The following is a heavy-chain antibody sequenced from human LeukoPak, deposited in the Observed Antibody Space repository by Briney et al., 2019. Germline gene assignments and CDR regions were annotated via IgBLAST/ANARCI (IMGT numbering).Heavy chain of an antibody. CDR2: ISSSSSYI. D-gene: IGHD2-15*01. CDR1: GFTFKTYT. V-gene: IGHV3-21*01. CDR3: AGGQGWHFDL. J-gene: IGHJ2*01. Sequence: GGSLRLSCAASGFTFKTYTMHWVRQAPGMGLEWVSSISSSSSYILYADSVKGRFTISRDNAKNSLYLQMSSLRAEDAAVYYCAGGQGWHFDLWGLGTLITVSS.